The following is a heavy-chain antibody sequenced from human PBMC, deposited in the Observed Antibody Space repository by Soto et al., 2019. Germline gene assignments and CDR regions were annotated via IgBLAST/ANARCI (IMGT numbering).Heavy chain of an antibody. CDR2: LSDSGGSI. Sequence: EVQLLESGGGLVQPGGSLRLSCTASGFTFSSHAMTWVRQAPGKGLEWVSGLSDSGGSIYYADSVKGRFTISRDNSMNTLYLQMNTLRAEDTAVYYCANMSSSWYAGFFDLWAQGTLVTVSS. CDR1: GFTFSSHA. D-gene: IGHD6-13*01. J-gene: IGHJ4*02. CDR3: ANMSSSWYAGFFDL. V-gene: IGHV3-23*01.